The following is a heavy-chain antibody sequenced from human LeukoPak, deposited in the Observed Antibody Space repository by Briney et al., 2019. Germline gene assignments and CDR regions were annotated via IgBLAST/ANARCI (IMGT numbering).Heavy chain of an antibody. CDR2: IYTSGST. V-gene: IGHV4-4*09. Sequence: PSETLSLTCTVSGGSISSYYWSWIRQPPGKGLEWIGYIYTSGSTNYNPSLKSRVAISVDTSKNQFSLKLSSVTAADTAVYYCARLHYYYYMDVWGKGTTVTVSS. CDR1: GGSISSYY. J-gene: IGHJ6*03. CDR3: ARLHYYYYMDV.